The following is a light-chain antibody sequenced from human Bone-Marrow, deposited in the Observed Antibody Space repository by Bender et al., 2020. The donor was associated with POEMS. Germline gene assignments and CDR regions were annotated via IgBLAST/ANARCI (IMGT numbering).Light chain of an antibody. V-gene: IGLV8-61*01. CDR3: QTWGTGVV. Sequence: QTVVTQEPSLSVSPGGTVTLTCGLTSGSVSTNYYPSWYQQTPGQAPRTLIYATNTRSSGVPDRFSGSSSGAERYLTISSLQSEDEADYYCQTWGTGVVFGGGTKLTVL. CDR1: SGSVSTNYY. J-gene: IGLJ2*01. CDR2: ATN.